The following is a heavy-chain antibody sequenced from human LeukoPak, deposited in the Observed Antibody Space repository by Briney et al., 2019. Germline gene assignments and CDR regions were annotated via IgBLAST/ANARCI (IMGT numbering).Heavy chain of an antibody. Sequence: PGGSLRLSCAASGFTFSNFGMNWVRQAPGKGLEWVSIITSGVGITYYADSVKGRFTVSRDNSKSTLYLQMNSLRAEDTAVYYCARNRGDPSYFDYWGQGTLVTVSS. CDR1: GFTFSNFG. J-gene: IGHJ4*02. V-gene: IGHV3-23*01. CDR2: ITSGVGIT. D-gene: IGHD4-17*01. CDR3: ARNRGDPSYFDY.